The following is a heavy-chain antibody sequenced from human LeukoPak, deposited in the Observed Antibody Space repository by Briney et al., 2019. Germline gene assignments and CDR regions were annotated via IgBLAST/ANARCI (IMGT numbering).Heavy chain of an antibody. Sequence: GGSLTLSCAASGFTFSGSAMHWVRQASGKGLEWVGRIRSKANSYATAYAASVQGRFPISRDDSKNTAYLQMNSLKTEDTAVYYCTRAPGGDSSGYCSDYWGQGTLVTVSS. CDR1: GFTFSGSA. CDR2: IRSKANSYAT. D-gene: IGHD3-22*01. CDR3: TRAPGGDSSGYCSDY. V-gene: IGHV3-73*01. J-gene: IGHJ4*02.